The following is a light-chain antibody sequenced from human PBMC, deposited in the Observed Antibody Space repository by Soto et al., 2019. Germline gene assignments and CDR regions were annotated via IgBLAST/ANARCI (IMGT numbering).Light chain of an antibody. CDR2: EDT. J-gene: IGLJ2*01. Sequence: QSVLTQPASVSGSPGQSITIFCTGTSSDVGSYNLVSWYQQHPGKAPKLMIYEDTKRPSGVSNRFSGSKSGNTASLTISGLQAEDEADYYCCSYAGSSTFVVFGGGTKLTVL. V-gene: IGLV2-23*02. CDR3: CSYAGSSTFVV. CDR1: SSDVGSYNL.